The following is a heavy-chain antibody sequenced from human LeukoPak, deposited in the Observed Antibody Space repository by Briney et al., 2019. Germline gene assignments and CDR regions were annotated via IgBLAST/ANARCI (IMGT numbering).Heavy chain of an antibody. D-gene: IGHD1-1*01. CDR2: IKQDGSEK. V-gene: IGHV3-7*01. Sequence: PGRSLRLFCAASGFTFSSYWMSWVRQAPGKGLEWVANIKQDGSEKYYVDSVKGRFTISRDNAKNSLYLQMNSLRAEDTAVYYCARVGPGTTALPTPLADAFDIWGQGTMVTVSS. CDR1: GFTFSSYW. J-gene: IGHJ3*02. CDR3: ARVGPGTTALPTPLADAFDI.